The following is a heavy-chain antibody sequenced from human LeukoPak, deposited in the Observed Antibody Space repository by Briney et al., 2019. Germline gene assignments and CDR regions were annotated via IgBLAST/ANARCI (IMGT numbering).Heavy chain of an antibody. CDR2: ISPSGGST. CDR3: GRDVLGETGAGGP. J-gene: IGHJ5*02. Sequence: GGSLRLSCTGSGFTFSRYTMSWVRQAPGQGLEWVSSISPSGGSTWNADSVKGRCSISGDDARNSVTLQMNSLRADDTAMYYCGRDVLGETGAGGPWGQGVLVTVSS. CDR1: GFTFSRYT. V-gene: IGHV3-21*01. D-gene: IGHD3-10*01.